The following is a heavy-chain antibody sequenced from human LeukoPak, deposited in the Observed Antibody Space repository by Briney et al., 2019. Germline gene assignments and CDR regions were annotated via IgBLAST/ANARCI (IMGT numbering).Heavy chain of an antibody. V-gene: IGHV5-51*01. CDR1: GYTFTSYW. CDR2: IYPGDSDT. Sequence: GESLKISCKGSGYTFTSYWIGWVRQMPGKGLEWMGIIYPGDSDTRYSPSFQGQVTISADKSISTAYLQWSSLKASDTATYYCAGQDIVVVATATRAFDIWGQGTMVTVSS. CDR3: AGQDIVVVATATRAFDI. D-gene: IGHD2-15*01. J-gene: IGHJ3*02.